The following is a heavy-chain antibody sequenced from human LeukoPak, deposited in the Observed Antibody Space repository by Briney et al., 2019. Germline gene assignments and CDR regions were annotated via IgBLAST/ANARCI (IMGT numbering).Heavy chain of an antibody. CDR2: IYYSGST. V-gene: IGHV4-59*08. CDR1: GGSISSYY. D-gene: IGHD1-14*01. Sequence: SETLSLTCTVSGGSISSYYRSWIRQPPGKGLEWIGYIYYSGSTNYNPSLKSRVTISVDTSKNQFSLKLSSVTAADTAVYYCARHRGGRRQVAFDIWGQGTMVTVSS. CDR3: ARHRGGRRQVAFDI. J-gene: IGHJ3*02.